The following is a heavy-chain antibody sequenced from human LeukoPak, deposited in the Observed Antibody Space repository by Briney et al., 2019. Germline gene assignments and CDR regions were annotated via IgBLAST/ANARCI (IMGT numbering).Heavy chain of an antibody. V-gene: IGHV4-4*02. D-gene: IGHD3-3*01. CDR1: GGSVINTNW. J-gene: IGHJ4*02. CDR2: VHLDGRT. CDR3: AREGGFYRPLDY. Sequence: PSETLSLTCGVSGGSVINTNWWTWVRQPPGKGLEWIGEVHLDGRTNYNPSLESRLTMSVDVSENQDSLKLTSVTAADTAVYYCAREGGFYRPLDYSGQGTLVTVSS.